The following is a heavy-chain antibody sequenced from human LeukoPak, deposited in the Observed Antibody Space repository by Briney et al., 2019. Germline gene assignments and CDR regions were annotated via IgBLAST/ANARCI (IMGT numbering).Heavy chain of an antibody. J-gene: IGHJ4*02. D-gene: IGHD3-9*01. CDR3: ARGYFDWFLDN. V-gene: IGHV4-39*07. CDR2: IYYSGST. Sequence: SETLSLTCTVSGGSISSSSYYWGWIRQPPGKGLEWIGSIYYSGSTYYNPSLNSRVTISVDMSKNQVSLNLRYVTAADTAVYYCARGYFDWFLDNWGQGTLVTVSS. CDR1: GGSISSSSYY.